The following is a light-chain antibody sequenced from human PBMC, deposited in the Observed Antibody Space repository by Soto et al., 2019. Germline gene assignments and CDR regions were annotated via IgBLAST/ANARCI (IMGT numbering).Light chain of an antibody. CDR2: DAS. J-gene: IGKJ1*01. Sequence: DIQMTQSPSTLSASVGDRVTITCRASQSISSWLAWYQQKPGKAPKLLIYDASSLESGVPSRFSGSGSGTEFTLTLSSLQPDDFATYYCQQYNSYSSWTFGQGTKMQSK. CDR3: QQYNSYSSWT. V-gene: IGKV1-5*01. CDR1: QSISSW.